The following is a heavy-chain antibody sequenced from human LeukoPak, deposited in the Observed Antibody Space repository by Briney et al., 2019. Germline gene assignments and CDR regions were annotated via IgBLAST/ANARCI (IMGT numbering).Heavy chain of an antibody. D-gene: IGHD6-13*01. V-gene: IGHV4-34*01. CDR3: ARHKGLYSSSWYRPPRYYYYYYMDV. CDR1: GGSFSGYY. J-gene: IGHJ6*03. CDR2: INHSGST. Sequence: SETLSLTCAVYGGSFSGYYWSWIRQPPGKGLEWIGEINHSGSTNYNPSLKSRVTISVDTSKNQFSLKLSSVTAADTAVYYCARHKGLYSSSWYRPPRYYYYYYMDVWGKGTTVTISS.